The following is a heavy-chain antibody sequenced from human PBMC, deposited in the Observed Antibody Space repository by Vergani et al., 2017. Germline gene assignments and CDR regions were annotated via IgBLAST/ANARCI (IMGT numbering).Heavy chain of an antibody. CDR3: ARSLLWFGEASGNYYGMDV. CDR1: GGPISSSNW. CDR2: IYHSGST. D-gene: IGHD3-10*01. J-gene: IGHJ6*02. Sequence: QVQLQESGPGLVKPPGTLSLTCGVSGGPISSSNWWRWVRQPPGKGLEWIGEIYHSGSTNYNPSLKSRVTISVDKSKNQFSLKLSSVTAADTAVYYCARSLLWFGEASGNYYGMDVWGQGTTVTVSS. V-gene: IGHV4-4*03.